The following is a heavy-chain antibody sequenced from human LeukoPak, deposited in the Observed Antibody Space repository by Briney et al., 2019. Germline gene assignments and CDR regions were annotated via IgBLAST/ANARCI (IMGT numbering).Heavy chain of an antibody. J-gene: IGHJ4*02. CDR2: ISGSGGRT. Sequence: PGRSLRLSCAASGLTFSSYSMRWVRHAPRKGREWVSAISGSGGRTFYADSAKGRFTISRDNSKNTLYLPMNSVRAEETALYYCARDHPLGGNFPFGYWGQGTLVIVSS. CDR1: GLTFSSYS. CDR3: ARDHPLGGNFPFGY. V-gene: IGHV3-23*01. D-gene: IGHD4-23*01.